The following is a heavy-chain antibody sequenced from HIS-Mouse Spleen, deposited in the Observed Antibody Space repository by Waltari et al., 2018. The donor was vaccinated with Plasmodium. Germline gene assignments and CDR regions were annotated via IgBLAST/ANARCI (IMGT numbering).Heavy chain of an antibody. CDR1: GFPFSSYG. J-gene: IGHJ5*02. CDR2: ISYDGSNK. V-gene: IGHV3-30*18. Sequence: QVQLVESGGGVVQPGRSLRRSCAASGFPFSSYGMPWVRQAPGKGLEWVAVISYDGSNKYYADSVKGRFTISRDNSKNTLYLQMNSLRAEDTAVYYCAKDPYCSGGSCYSPWGQGTLVTVSS. CDR3: AKDPYCSGGSCYSP. D-gene: IGHD2-15*01.